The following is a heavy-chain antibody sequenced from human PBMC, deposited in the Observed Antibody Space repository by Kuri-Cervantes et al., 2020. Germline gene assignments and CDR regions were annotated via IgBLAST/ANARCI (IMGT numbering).Heavy chain of an antibody. J-gene: IGHJ4*02. D-gene: IGHD3-10*01. CDR1: GGSISSSSYY. CDR3: ARGTYGGVDY. CDR2: IYHSGST. V-gene: IGHV4-39*07. Sequence: GSLRLSCTVSGGSISSSSYYWGWIRQPPGKGLEWIGSIYHSGSTYYNPSLKSRVTISVDTSKNQFSLKLSSVTAADTAVYYCARGTYGGVDYWGQGTLVTVSS.